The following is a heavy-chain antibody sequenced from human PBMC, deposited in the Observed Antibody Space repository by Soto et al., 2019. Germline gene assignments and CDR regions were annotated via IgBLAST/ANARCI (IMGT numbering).Heavy chain of an antibody. V-gene: IGHV3-9*01. CDR3: ARTTVTTGFYYGMDL. CDR1: GFRFDDYA. CDR2: ISWSSGSI. Sequence: GGSLRLSCAASGFRFDDYARHWVRQAPGKGREWVSGISWSSGSIGYAASVKGRFTISRDNDGNSLFLQMNGLRSDDTALYYCARTTVTTGFYYGMDLWGQGTMVTVSS. D-gene: IGHD4-17*01. J-gene: IGHJ6*02.